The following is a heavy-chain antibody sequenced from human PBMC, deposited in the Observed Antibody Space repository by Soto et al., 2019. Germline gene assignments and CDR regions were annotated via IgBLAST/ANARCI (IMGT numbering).Heavy chain of an antibody. V-gene: IGHV3-74*01. CDR1: GFTFSRYW. D-gene: IGHD4-17*01. Sequence: EVQLVESGGGVVQPGGPLRLSFAASGFTFSRYWMHWVRQAPGKGLVWVSRIKADASSTDYADSVKGRFTIARDNGTDTLYMQMNSLRAEDTGVYYCARDFYGVGYWGQGTLVTVSS. CDR3: ARDFYGVGY. CDR2: IKADASST. J-gene: IGHJ4*02.